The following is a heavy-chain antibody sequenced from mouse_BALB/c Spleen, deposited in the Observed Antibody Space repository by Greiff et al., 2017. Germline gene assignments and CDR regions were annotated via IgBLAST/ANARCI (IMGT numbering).Heavy chain of an antibody. J-gene: IGHJ4*01. Sequence: EVQRVESGGGLVQPGGSRKLSCAASGFTFSSFGMHWVRQAPEKGLEWVAYISSGSSTIYYADTVKGRFTISRDNPKNTLFLQMTSLRSEDTAMYYCARDSLLRLRAMDYWGQGTSVTVSS. CDR3: ARDSLLRLRAMDY. CDR2: ISSGSSTI. V-gene: IGHV5-17*02. CDR1: GFTFSSFG. D-gene: IGHD1-2*01.